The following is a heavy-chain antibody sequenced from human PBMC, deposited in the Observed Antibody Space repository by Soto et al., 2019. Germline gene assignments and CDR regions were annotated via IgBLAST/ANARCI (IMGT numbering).Heavy chain of an antibody. D-gene: IGHD2-2*01. V-gene: IGHV1-69*04. J-gene: IGHJ4*02. CDR1: GGTFSSYT. Sequence: SVKVSCKASGGTFSSYTISWVRQAPGQGLEWMGRIIPILGIANYAQKFQGRVTITADKSTSTAYMELSSLRSEDTAVYYCARDRGYCSSTSCYAFDYWGQGTLVTVSS. CDR2: IIPILGIA. CDR3: ARDRGYCSSTSCYAFDY.